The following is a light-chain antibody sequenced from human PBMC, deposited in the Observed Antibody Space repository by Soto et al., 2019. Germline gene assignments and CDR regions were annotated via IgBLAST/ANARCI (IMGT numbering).Light chain of an antibody. J-gene: IGLJ2*01. Sequence: QSVLTQPPSASGTPGQRVTISCSGSSSNIGSNTVNWYQQLPGTAPKLLLYSNNHRPSGVADRFSGSKSGTSASLAISGLQSEDEADYYCAAWDDSLNGVVFGGGTKLTVL. CDR2: SNN. V-gene: IGLV1-44*01. CDR3: AAWDDSLNGVV. CDR1: SSNIGSNT.